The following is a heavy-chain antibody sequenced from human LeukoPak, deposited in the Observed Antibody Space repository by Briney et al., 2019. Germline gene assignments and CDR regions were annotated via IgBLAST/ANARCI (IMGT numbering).Heavy chain of an antibody. CDR2: ISTSGNVN. CDR3: ARDSADST. D-gene: IGHD3-22*01. Sequence: GGSLRLSCAASGFTFSDYYMTWIRQAPGKGLEWVSFISTSGNVNYYADSVKGRFTISRDNAKNSLYLQMTSLRAEDTAVYYCARDSADSTWGQGTLVTVSS. CDR1: GFTFSDYY. V-gene: IGHV3-11*04. J-gene: IGHJ5*02.